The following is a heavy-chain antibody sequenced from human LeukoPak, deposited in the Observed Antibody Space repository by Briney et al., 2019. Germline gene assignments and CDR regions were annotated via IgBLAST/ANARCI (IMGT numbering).Heavy chain of an antibody. V-gene: IGHV4-34*01. Sequence: LEWIGEINHSGSTNYNPSLKSRVTISVDTSKNQFSLKLSSVTAADTAVYYCARAQLSAFDIWGQGTMVTVSS. D-gene: IGHD5-18*01. J-gene: IGHJ3*02. CDR3: ARAQLSAFDI. CDR2: INHSGST.